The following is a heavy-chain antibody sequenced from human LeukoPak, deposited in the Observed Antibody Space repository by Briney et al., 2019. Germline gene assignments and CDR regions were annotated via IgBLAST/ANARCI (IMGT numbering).Heavy chain of an antibody. D-gene: IGHD2-8*01. CDR2: IYSGGST. Sequence: PGGSLRLSCEASGFTFSHFGMHWVRQAPGKGLEWVSVIYSGGSTYYADSVKGRFTISRDNSKNTLYLQMNSLRAEDTAVYYCARDPGLMDVRGAFDIWGQGTMVTVSS. CDR3: ARDPGLMDVRGAFDI. J-gene: IGHJ3*02. V-gene: IGHV3-NL1*01. CDR1: GFTFSHFG.